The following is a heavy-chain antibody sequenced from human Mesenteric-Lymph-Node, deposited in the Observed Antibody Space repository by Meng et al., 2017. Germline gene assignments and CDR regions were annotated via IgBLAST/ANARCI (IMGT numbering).Heavy chain of an antibody. CDR2: INDSGST. D-gene: IGHD2-15*01. V-gene: IGHV4-34*01. CDR3: ARGAYCSGGNCYPLDY. J-gene: IGHJ4*02. Sequence: QVELQESVPGLVKPSETLSRTCAVYGGSFSGYYWSWIRQPPGKGLEWIGEINDSGSTNYNPSLKSRVTMSEDTSKNQFSLKLSSVTAADTAVYYCARGAYCSGGNCYPLDYWGQGTLVTVSS. CDR1: GGSFSGYY.